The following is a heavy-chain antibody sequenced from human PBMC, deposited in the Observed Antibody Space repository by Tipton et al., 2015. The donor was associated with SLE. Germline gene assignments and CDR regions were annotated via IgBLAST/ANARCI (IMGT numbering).Heavy chain of an antibody. CDR3: ARHRTAYYAGSGPRPVINFFDP. CDR2: IYYSGTT. CDR1: GGSISSSSHY. J-gene: IGHJ5*02. V-gene: IGHV4-39*01. D-gene: IGHD3-22*01. Sequence: TLSLTCTVSGGSISSSSHYWGWIRQSPGKGLEWIGSIYYSGTTYYNPSLKGRVTISLDTSKNQFSLKLTSVTAADTAVYYCARHRTAYYAGSGPRPVINFFDPWGQGTLVTVSS.